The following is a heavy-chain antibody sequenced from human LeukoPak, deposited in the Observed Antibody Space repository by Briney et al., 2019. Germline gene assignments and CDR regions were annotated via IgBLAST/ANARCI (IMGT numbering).Heavy chain of an antibody. CDR2: LSGSSDTI. D-gene: IGHD5-12*01. V-gene: IGHV3-48*04. J-gene: IGHJ4*02. CDR3: ARDGEWLRPMDY. Sequence: PGGSLRLSCAASGFTFSNYAMSWVRQAPGKGLEWVSYLSGSSDTIYYADSVKGRFTISRDNAENSLYLQMNSLRAEDTAVYYCARDGEWLRPMDYWGQGTLVTVSS. CDR1: GFTFSNYA.